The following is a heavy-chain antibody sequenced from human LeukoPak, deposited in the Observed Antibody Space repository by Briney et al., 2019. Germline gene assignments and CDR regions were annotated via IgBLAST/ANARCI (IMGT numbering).Heavy chain of an antibody. Sequence: ASVKVSCKVSGYTLTELSMHWVRQAPGKGLEWMGGFDPEDGETIYAQKFQGRVTMTEDTSTDTAYMELGSLRSEDTAVYYCATFPNYGSGVRWFDPWGQGTLVTVSS. CDR2: FDPEDGET. CDR1: GYTLTELS. CDR3: ATFPNYGSGVRWFDP. D-gene: IGHD3-10*01. J-gene: IGHJ5*02. V-gene: IGHV1-24*01.